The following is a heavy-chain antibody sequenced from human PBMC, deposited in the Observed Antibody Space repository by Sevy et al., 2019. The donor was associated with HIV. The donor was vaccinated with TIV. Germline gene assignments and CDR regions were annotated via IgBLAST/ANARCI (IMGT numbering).Heavy chain of an antibody. CDR2: ISYDGSNK. CDR1: GFTFSSYT. D-gene: IGHD3-16*01. Sequence: GGSLRLSCAASGFTFSSYTMHWVRQAPGKGLEWVAVISYDGSNKYYADSVKGRFTISIDNSKNTLYLQMNSLRAEDTAVYYCARVLRWGYSYDYWGQGTLVTVSS. CDR3: ARVLRWGYSYDY. V-gene: IGHV3-30-3*01. J-gene: IGHJ4*02.